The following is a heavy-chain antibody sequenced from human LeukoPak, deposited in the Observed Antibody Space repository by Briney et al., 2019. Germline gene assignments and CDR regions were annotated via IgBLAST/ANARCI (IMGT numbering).Heavy chain of an antibody. CDR1: GYTFTSYD. CDR3: ARGPGVAAAAYLDY. Sequence: ASVKVSCKASGYTFTSYDINWVRQATGQGLEWMGWMNPNSGNTGYAQKFQGRVTMTRNTSISTAYMELSSLRSEDTAVYYCARGPGVAAAAYLDYWGQGTLVTVSS. CDR2: MNPNSGNT. V-gene: IGHV1-8*01. D-gene: IGHD6-13*01. J-gene: IGHJ4*02.